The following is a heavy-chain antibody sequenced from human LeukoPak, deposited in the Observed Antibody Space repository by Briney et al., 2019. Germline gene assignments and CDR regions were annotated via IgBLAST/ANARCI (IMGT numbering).Heavy chain of an antibody. Sequence: AASVKVSCKASGYTFTGYYMHWVRQAPGQGLEWMGWINPNSGGTDYAQKFQGRVTMTRDTSISTAYMELSRLRSDDTAVYYCAGVGGGSSGLYFDYWGQGTLVTVSS. J-gene: IGHJ4*02. CDR1: GYTFTGYY. V-gene: IGHV1-2*02. D-gene: IGHD6-19*01. CDR3: AGVGGGSSGLYFDY. CDR2: INPNSGGT.